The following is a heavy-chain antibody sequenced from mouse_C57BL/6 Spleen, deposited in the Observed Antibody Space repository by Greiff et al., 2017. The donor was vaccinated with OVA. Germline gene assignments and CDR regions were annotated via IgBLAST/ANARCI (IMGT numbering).Heavy chain of an antibody. CDR2: INPNYGTT. J-gene: IGHJ4*01. Sequence: EVQRVESGPELVKPGASVKISCKASGYSFTDYNMNWVKQSNGKSLEWIGVINPNYGTTSYNQKFKGKATLTVDQSSSTAYMQLNSLTSEDSAVYYCARHLTAQATLYYAMDYWGQGTSVTVSS. D-gene: IGHD3-2*02. CDR3: ARHLTAQATLYYAMDY. CDR1: GYSFTDYN. V-gene: IGHV1-39*01.